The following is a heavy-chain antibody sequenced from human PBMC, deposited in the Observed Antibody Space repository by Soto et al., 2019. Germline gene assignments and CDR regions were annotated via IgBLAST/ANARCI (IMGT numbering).Heavy chain of an antibody. CDR3: ARDAGAARHNYGMDV. CDR2: INPSGGST. CDR1: GYTFTSYY. V-gene: IGHV1-46*01. J-gene: IGHJ6*02. Sequence: QVQLVQSGAEVKKPGASVKVSCKASGYTFTSYYMHWVRQAPGQGLEWMGIINPSGGSTSYAQKFQGRVTMTRDPSTSTVYMELSSLRSEDTAVYYCARDAGAARHNYGMDVWGQGTTVTVSS. D-gene: IGHD6-6*01.